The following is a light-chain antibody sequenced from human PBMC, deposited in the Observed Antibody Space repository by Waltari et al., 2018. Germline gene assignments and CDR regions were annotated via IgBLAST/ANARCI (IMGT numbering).Light chain of an antibody. V-gene: IGKV1-5*03. CDR1: QSINTW. J-gene: IGKJ1*01. Sequence: DIQMTQSPSTLSASVGDRVTITCRASQSINTWLAWYQQKPGKAPKLLIYKASSLESGVPSRFSGSGSGTEFTLTISSLRPDDFATYYCQQYHSYSTFGQGTKVDI. CDR2: KAS. CDR3: QQYHSYST.